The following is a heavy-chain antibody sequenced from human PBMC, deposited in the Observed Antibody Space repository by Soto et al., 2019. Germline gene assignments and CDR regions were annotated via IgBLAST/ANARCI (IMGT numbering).Heavy chain of an antibody. CDR1: GFTFSSYG. D-gene: IGHD6-13*01. Sequence: GGSLRLSCAASGFTFSSYGMHWVRQAPGKGLEWVAVIWYDGTSKYYADSVKGRFTISRDNSKNTLYLQMNSLRAEDTAVYYCGKLTAAWGRGTLFTVSS. CDR2: IWYDGTSK. J-gene: IGHJ4*02. V-gene: IGHV3-33*06. CDR3: GKLTAA.